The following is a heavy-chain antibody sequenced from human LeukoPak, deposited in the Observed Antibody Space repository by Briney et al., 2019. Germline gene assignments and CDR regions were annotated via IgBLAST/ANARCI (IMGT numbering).Heavy chain of an antibody. CDR1: GFTFSSYV. Sequence: GSSLTLSCAASGFTFSSYVVYWVRQPPGKGLECVAVISYDGANKYYADSVKGRFTISRDNSKNTLYLQMNSLRAEDTAVYYCAREYLDGSGWYAYFDYWGRGTLVTVSS. D-gene: IGHD6-19*01. CDR3: AREYLDGSGWYAYFDY. CDR2: ISYDGANK. J-gene: IGHJ4*02. V-gene: IGHV3-30-3*01.